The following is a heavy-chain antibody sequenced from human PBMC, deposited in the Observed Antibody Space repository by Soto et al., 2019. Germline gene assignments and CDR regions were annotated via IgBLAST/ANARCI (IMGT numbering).Heavy chain of an antibody. J-gene: IGHJ6*02. CDR1: GFTFSDYY. CDR3: VRGGLAPAAVINYDIGMDV. CDR2: ISDSSTYR. D-gene: IGHD2-2*01. V-gene: IGHV3-11*06. Sequence: QVHLVESGGGLVKPGGSLRLSCAASGFTFSDYYMSWIRQAPGKGLEWVSHISDSSTYRDYAGSVKGRFTISRDNAKRSLYLEMNSLRAEDTAVYYCVRGGLAPAAVINYDIGMDVWGQGTTVTVSS.